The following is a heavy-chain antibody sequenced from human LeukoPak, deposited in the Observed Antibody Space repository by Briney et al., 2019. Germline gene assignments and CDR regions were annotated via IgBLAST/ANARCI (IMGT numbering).Heavy chain of an antibody. J-gene: IGHJ4*02. D-gene: IGHD5-24*01. CDR1: GGSISSYY. V-gene: IGHV4-4*09. CDR3: ARGSRLGMALTTFDF. Sequence: PSETLSLTCTVSGGSISSYYWTWIRQPAGKGLEWIGYVFPSGSADYIPSLKSRVTISADTSKSQISLKLNSVTAADTAVYFCARGSRLGMALTTFDFWGQGTLVTVSS. CDR2: VFPSGSA.